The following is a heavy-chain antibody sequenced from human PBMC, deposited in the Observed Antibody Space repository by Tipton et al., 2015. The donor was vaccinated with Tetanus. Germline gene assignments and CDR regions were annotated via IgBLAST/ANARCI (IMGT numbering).Heavy chain of an antibody. J-gene: IGHJ3*02. D-gene: IGHD3-16*01. CDR3: ARSGGRRYAFDI. CDR1: GGSISSYY. CDR2: IYYSGST. V-gene: IGHV4-59*01. Sequence: LRLSCTVSGGSISSYYWSWIRQPPGKGLEWIGYIYYSGSTNYNPSLKSRVTISVDTSNNLFSLKLTSVTTADTAVYYCARSGGRRYAFDIWGQGTMVTVSS.